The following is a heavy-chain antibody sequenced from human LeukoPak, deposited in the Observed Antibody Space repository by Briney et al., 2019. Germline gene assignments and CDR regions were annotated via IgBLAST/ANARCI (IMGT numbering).Heavy chain of an antibody. CDR1: GFTFDDYG. V-gene: IGHV3-20*04. J-gene: IGHJ4*02. Sequence: GGSLRLSCAASGFTFDDYGMSWVRQAPGKGLEWVSGINWNGGSTGYAGSVKGRFTISRDNAKNSLYLQMNSLRAEDTALYYCARETYSSRTRNFDYWGQGTLVTVSS. CDR2: INWNGGST. D-gene: IGHD6-13*01. CDR3: ARETYSSRTRNFDY.